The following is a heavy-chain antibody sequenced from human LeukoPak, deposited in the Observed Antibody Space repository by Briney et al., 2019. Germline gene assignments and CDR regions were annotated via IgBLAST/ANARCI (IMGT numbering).Heavy chain of an antibody. CDR1: GGPIISYY. D-gene: IGHD3-3*01. J-gene: IGHJ4*02. V-gene: IGHV4-59*01. Sequence: SETLSLTCAVSGGPIISYYWSWIRQPPGKGLEWIAYTHSSGNTGYNPSLKSRVTISLDTSKNHFSLKVTSMTAADTGVYYCARSLPGAIGAADFWGQGTLVTVSS. CDR3: ARSLPGAIGAADF. CDR2: THSSGNT.